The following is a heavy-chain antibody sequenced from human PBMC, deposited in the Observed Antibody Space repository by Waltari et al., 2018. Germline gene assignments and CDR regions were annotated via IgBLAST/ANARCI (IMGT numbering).Heavy chain of an antibody. CDR2: IYTSGST. J-gene: IGHJ4*02. Sequence: QVQLQESGPGLVKPSETLSLTCTVSGGPLSSYYWRWIRQPAGKGLEWIGRIYTSGSTNYNPSLKSRVTISVDKSKNQFSLKLSSVTAADTAVYYCARGIIAVVDYFDYWGQGTLVTVSS. V-gene: IGHV4-4*07. D-gene: IGHD6-19*01. CDR1: GGPLSSYY. CDR3: ARGIIAVVDYFDY.